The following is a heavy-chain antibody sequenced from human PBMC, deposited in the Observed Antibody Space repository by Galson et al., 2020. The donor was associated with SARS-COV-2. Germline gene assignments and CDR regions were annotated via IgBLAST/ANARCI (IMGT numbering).Heavy chain of an antibody. Sequence: PSETLSLTCAVSGGSISSGGYSWSWIRQPPGKGQERTAYMTDGGTTYYNPSLKSRVTISVDRSKNQFSLKLSSVTAADTAVYYCARCKLTEVLTPFDYWGQGTLVTVSS. CDR3: ARCKLTEVLTPFDY. J-gene: IGHJ4*02. D-gene: IGHD3-9*01. CDR2: MTDGGTT. CDR1: GGSISSGGYS. V-gene: IGHV4-30-2*01.